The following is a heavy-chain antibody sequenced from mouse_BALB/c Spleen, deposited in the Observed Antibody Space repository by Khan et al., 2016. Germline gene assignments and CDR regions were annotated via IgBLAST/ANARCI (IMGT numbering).Heavy chain of an antibody. V-gene: IGHV2-4*01. D-gene: IGHD1-1*01. CDR3: AKNYCSSDY. J-gene: IGHJ2*01. Sequence: QVQLKQPGPGLVQPSQSLSITCTVSGFALTIYGVHWVRQPPGKGLEWPGVIWSGVITDYNAAFIARLSNSKDNSDSQVFFNMNSLQAADTAIYYCAKNYCSSDYWVQGTTLTVSS. CDR2: IWSGVIT. CDR1: GFALTIYG.